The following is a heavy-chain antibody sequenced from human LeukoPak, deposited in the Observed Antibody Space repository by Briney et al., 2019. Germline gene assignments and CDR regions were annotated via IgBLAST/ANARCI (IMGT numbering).Heavy chain of an antibody. J-gene: IGHJ4*02. Sequence: GGSLRLSCAASGFPFSSYGMHWARQAPGKGLEWVAVTSYDGNEKYYADSVKGRFSISRDNSKNTLYLHMNGLRVEDTAVYYCAKEYSRSWHEGGTFFDYWGQGTLVTVSP. CDR1: GFPFSSYG. CDR2: TSYDGNEK. CDR3: AKEYSRSWHEGGTFFDY. D-gene: IGHD5-18*01. V-gene: IGHV3-30*18.